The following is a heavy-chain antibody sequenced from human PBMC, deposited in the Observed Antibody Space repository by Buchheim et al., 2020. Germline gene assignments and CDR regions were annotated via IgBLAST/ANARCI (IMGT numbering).Heavy chain of an antibody. CDR3: ARDPSRAAMVS. CDR1: GFTFSSYA. V-gene: IGHV3-30-3*01. J-gene: IGHJ4*02. D-gene: IGHD5-18*01. Sequence: VQLVESGGGVVQPGRSLRLSCAASGFTFSSYAMHWVRQAPGKGLEWVAVISYDGSNKYYADSVKGRFTISRDNSKNTLYLQMNSLRAEDTAVYYCARDPSRAAMVSWGQGTL. CDR2: ISYDGSNK.